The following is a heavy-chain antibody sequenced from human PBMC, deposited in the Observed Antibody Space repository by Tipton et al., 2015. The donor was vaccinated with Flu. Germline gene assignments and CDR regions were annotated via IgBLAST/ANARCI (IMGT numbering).Heavy chain of an antibody. Sequence: TLSLTCTVSGGSFSSGGYYWSWIRQLPGKGLEYIGYSYHSGTPYYNPSLQSRPTISIDTSRNQFSLRLSSVTAADTAVYYCAGGRWYCGGDCFETFDIWGQGTLVTVSS. CDR2: SYHSGTP. CDR3: AGGRWYCGGDCFETFDI. J-gene: IGHJ3*02. D-gene: IGHD2-21*02. V-gene: IGHV4-31*03. CDR1: GGSFSSGGYY.